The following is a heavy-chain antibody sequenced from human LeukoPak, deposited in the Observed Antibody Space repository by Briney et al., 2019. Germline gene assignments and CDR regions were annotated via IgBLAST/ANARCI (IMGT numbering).Heavy chain of an antibody. CDR1: GFTFSGSA. D-gene: IGHD1-26*01. J-gene: IGHJ6*03. CDR2: IRSKANSYAT. CDR3: TRQRGSGSYWPYYYYYMDV. V-gene: IGHV3-73*01. Sequence: GGSLRLSCAASGFTFSGSAMHWVRQASGKGLEWVGRIRSKANSYATAYAASVKGRFTISRDDSKNTAYLQMNSLKTEDTAVYYCTRQRGSGSYWPYYYYYMDVWGKGTTVTVSS.